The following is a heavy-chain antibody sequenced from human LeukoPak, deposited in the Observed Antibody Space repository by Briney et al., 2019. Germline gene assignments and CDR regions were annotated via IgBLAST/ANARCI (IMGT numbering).Heavy chain of an antibody. CDR1: GFTFSAYW. V-gene: IGHV3-7*01. CDR3: AGGSGWVTDS. CDR2: IKQDGSEK. D-gene: IGHD6-19*01. J-gene: IGHJ4*02. Sequence: PGGSLRLFCAASGFTFSAYWMNWVRQTPGKGLEWVANIKQDGSEKYYMASVKGRFTISRDNAKNSLYLQMNSLRAEDTAVYFCAGGSGWVTDSWGQGTLVTVSS.